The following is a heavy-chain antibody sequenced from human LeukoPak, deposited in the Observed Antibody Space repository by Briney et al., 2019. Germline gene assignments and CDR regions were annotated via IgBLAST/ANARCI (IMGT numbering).Heavy chain of an antibody. CDR1: GGSISSGGYS. CDR2: IYYSGST. Sequence: SETLSLTCAVSGGSISSGGYSWSWIRQPPGKGLEWIGYIYYSGSTYYNPSLKSRVTISVDTSKNQFSLKLSSVTAADTAVYYCALSRVVTWYYFDYWGQGTLVTVSS. D-gene: IGHD2-2*01. CDR3: ALSRVVTWYYFDY. J-gene: IGHJ4*02. V-gene: IGHV4-30-4*07.